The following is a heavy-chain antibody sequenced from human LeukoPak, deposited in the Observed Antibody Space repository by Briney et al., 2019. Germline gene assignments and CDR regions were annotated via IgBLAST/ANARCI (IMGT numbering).Heavy chain of an antibody. CDR2: INHSGST. CDR1: GGSFSGYY. Sequence: SETLSLTCAVYGGSFSGYYWSWIRQPPGKGLEWIGEINHSGSTNYNPSLKSRVTISVDTSKNQFSLKLSSVTAADTAVYYCARGPGYSSSDGAFDIRGQGTMVTVSS. CDR3: ARGPGYSSSDGAFDI. V-gene: IGHV4-34*01. D-gene: IGHD6-13*01. J-gene: IGHJ3*02.